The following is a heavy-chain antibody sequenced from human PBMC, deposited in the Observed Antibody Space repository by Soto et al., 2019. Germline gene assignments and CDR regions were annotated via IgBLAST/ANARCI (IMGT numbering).Heavy chain of an antibody. CDR1: GFTFSSYS. D-gene: IGHD2-15*01. CDR2: ISSSSSYI. CDR3: AREEVVAATPFDY. Sequence: EVQLVESGGGLVKPGGSLRLSCAASGFTFSSYSMNWVHQAPGKGLEWVSSISSSSSYIYYADSVKGRFTISRDNAKNSLYLQMNSLRAEDTAVYYCAREEVVAATPFDYWGQGTLVTVSS. J-gene: IGHJ4*02. V-gene: IGHV3-21*01.